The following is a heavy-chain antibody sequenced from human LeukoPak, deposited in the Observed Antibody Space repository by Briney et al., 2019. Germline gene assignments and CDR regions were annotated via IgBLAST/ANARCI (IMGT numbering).Heavy chain of an antibody. J-gene: IGHJ5*02. CDR1: GGSISSSSYY. V-gene: IGHV4-39*07. Sequence: SETLSLTCTVSGGSISSSSYYWGWIRQPPGKGLEWIGSIYCSGSTYYNPSLKSRVTISVDTSKNQFSLKLSSVTAADTAVYYCARGYNYDILTGYYNWFDPWGQGTLVTVSS. CDR3: ARGYNYDILTGYYNWFDP. CDR2: IYCSGST. D-gene: IGHD3-9*01.